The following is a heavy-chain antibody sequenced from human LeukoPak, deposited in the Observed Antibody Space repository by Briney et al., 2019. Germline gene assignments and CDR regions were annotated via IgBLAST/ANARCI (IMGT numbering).Heavy chain of an antibody. CDR2: IYPGDSRT. J-gene: IGHJ5*02. Sequence: GESLKISCEAFGYTFTNYWIGWVRQIPGKGLEWMGVIYPGDSRTRYNPSFQGQVTISADKSVNTAYLQWSRLKASDTAIYYSACRDLLSTSSGPWGQGTLVTVSS. V-gene: IGHV5-51*01. D-gene: IGHD6-6*01. CDR3: ACRDLLSTSSGP. CDR1: GYTFTNYW.